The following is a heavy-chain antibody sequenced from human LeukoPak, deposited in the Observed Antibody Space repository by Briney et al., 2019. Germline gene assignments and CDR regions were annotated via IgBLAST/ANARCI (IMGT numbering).Heavy chain of an antibody. D-gene: IGHD3-22*01. CDR1: GYTFTGYY. J-gene: IGHJ4*02. CDR2: INPNSGGT. Sequence: GASVKVSCKASGYTFTGYYMHWVRQAPGQGLEWMGRINPNSGGTNYAQKFQGRVTMTRDTSISTAYMELSRLRSDDTAVYYCALYYYDSSGYLYWGQGTLVTVSS. V-gene: IGHV1-2*06. CDR3: ALYYYDSSGYLY.